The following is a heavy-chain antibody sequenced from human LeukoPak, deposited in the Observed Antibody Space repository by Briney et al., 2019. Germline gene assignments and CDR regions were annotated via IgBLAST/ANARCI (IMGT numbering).Heavy chain of an antibody. J-gene: IGHJ4*02. D-gene: IGHD3-22*01. V-gene: IGHV4-61*01. CDR2: IYYSGST. CDR3: AREMVHYYDSSGPDY. Sequence: SETLSLTCTVSGGSVSSGSYYWSWIRQPPGKGLEWIGYIYYSGSTNYNPSLKSRVTISVDTSKSQFSLKLSSVTAADTAVYYCAREMVHYYDSSGPDYWGQGTLVTVSS. CDR1: GGSVSSGSYY.